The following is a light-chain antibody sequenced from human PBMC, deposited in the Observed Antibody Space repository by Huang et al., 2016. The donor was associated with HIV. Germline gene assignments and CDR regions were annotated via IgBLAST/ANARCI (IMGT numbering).Light chain of an antibody. CDR1: QRIVNS. Sequence: DIVLTQSPDFQSVTPKEKVTITCRASQRIVNSIHWYQQKPGQSPSLLIKYASQSISGVPSRFSGSGFGTDFTLTINSLESEDAATYYCHQSRSFPYTFGQGTRLEIK. V-gene: IGKV6-21*02. J-gene: IGKJ2*01. CDR2: YAS. CDR3: HQSRSFPYT.